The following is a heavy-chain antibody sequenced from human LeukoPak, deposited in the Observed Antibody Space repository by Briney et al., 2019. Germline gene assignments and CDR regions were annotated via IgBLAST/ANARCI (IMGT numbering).Heavy chain of an antibody. Sequence: SGPTLVKPTQTLTLTCTSSGFSLSTSGVAVGWIRQPPGKALEWLALIFWDDDKRYSPSLRSRLTITKHTSKNQVVLTMTNMDPVDTATYYCAHRAVAGAYYFDYWGQGTLVTASS. V-gene: IGHV2-5*02. CDR2: IFWDDDK. CDR1: GFSLSTSGVA. J-gene: IGHJ4*02. D-gene: IGHD6-19*01. CDR3: AHRAVAGAYYFDY.